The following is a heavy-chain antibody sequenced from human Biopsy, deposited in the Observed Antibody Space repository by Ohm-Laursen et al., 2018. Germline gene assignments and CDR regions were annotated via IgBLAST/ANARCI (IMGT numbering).Heavy chain of an antibody. D-gene: IGHD3-10*01. J-gene: IGHJ3*02. CDR1: GFSFDNYA. CDR2: ISGSDGST. V-gene: IGHV3-23*01. Sequence: GSLRLSCAASGFSFDNYAMNWVRQAPGKGLEWASTISGSDGSTYYADSVKGRFTISRDASKNTLYLEMNSLRTEETAKYYCTKAGSQDGFDIWGPGTMVTVSS. CDR3: TKAGSQDGFDI.